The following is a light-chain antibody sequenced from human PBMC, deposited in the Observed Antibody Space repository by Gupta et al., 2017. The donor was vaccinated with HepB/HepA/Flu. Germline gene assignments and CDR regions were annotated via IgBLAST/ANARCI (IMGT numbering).Light chain of an antibody. CDR3: QQASSRPLT. CDR2: AAS. CDR1: QGISHW. Sequence: DIQMTQSPSSVSASVGDRVTITCRASQGISHWLAWYQQRPGKAPKLLIYAASTLQTGVPSRFSGSGSGTDFTLTISKLQPEEFATYYCQQASSRPLTFGQGTKVEI. J-gene: IGKJ3*01. V-gene: IGKV1-12*01.